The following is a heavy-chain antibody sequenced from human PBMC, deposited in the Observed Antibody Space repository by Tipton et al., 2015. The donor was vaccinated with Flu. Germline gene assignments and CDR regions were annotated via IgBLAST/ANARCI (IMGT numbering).Heavy chain of an antibody. CDR1: GGSFSGYY. J-gene: IGHJ4*02. D-gene: IGHD3-22*01. CDR2: INHSGST. Sequence: TLSLTCAVHGGSFSGYYWSWTRQPPGKGLEWIGEINHSGSTYYSPSLKSRVTISADTSNNQFSLRLSSVTAADTAMYYCTRSLRNSSGSPGYWGQGTLVTVSS. V-gene: IGHV4-34*01. CDR3: TRSLRNSSGSPGY.